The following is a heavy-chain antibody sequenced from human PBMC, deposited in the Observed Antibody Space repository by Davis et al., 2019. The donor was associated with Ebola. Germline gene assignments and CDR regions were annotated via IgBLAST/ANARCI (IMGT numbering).Heavy chain of an antibody. CDR3: ARDCSSGGGAWYFDL. CDR1: GGSISSYY. D-gene: IGHD6-19*01. CDR2: INHSGST. V-gene: IGHV4-34*01. Sequence: PSETLSLTCTVSGGSISSYYWSWIRQPPGKGLEWIGEINHSGSTNYNPSLKSRVTISVDTSKNQFSLKLSSVTAADTAVYYCARDCSSGGGAWYFDLWGRGTLVTVSS. J-gene: IGHJ2*01.